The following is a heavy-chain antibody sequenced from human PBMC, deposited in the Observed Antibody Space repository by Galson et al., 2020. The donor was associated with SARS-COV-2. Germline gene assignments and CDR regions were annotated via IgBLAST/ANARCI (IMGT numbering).Heavy chain of an antibody. J-gene: IGHJ4*02. V-gene: IGHV3-30*04. CDR1: GFTFSSYA. CDR3: ARSLLLYYFDY. Sequence: GESLKIPCAASGFTFSSYAMHWVRQAPGKGLEWVAVISYDGSNKYYADSVKGRFTISRDNSKNTLYLQMNSLRAEDTAVYYCARSLLLYYFDYWGQGTLVTVSS. CDR2: ISYDGSNK.